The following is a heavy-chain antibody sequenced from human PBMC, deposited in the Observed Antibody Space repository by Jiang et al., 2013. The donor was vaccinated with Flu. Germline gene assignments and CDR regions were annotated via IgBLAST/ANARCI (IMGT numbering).Heavy chain of an antibody. V-gene: IGHV1-2*02. J-gene: IGHJ3*02. CDR3: ARVDI. Sequence: SGAEVKKPGASVKVSCKASGISFTGHYMHWVRQAPGQGLEWMGWINPNSGDTMYTQRFQGRVIMTRDTSISTAYMELNSLRSDDTAVYYCARVDIWGQGTMVTVSS. CDR2: INPNSGDT. CDR1: GISFTGHY.